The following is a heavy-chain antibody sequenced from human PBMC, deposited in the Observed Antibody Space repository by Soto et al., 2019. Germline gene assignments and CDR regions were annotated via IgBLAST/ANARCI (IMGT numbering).Heavy chain of an antibody. V-gene: IGHV3-66*01. CDR3: AREYGRYLIFGNRV. J-gene: IGHJ4*02. Sequence: PGGSLRLSCAASGFTGSSNYMTWVRQAPGKGLEWVSVIYSGGSTYYADSVKGRFTISRDNSKNTLYLQMNSLRAEDTAVYYCAREYGRYLIFGNRVWGQGTLVTVSS. CDR1: GFTGSSNY. CDR2: IYSGGST. D-gene: IGHD1-26*01.